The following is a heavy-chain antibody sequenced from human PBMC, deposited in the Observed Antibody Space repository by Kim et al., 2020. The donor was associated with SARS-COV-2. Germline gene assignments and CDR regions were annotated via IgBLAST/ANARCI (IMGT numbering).Heavy chain of an antibody. D-gene: IGHD3-16*01. CDR1: GFTFGDYG. V-gene: IGHV3-20*04. Sequence: GGSLRLSCAASGFTFGDYGMSWVRQAPGKGLEWVSGINRNSDSTGYAESVKGRLTISRDNAKSSLYLQMKSLRADDTALYYCVRGYAGGPLDFWGHGT. CDR2: INRNSDST. J-gene: IGHJ4*01. CDR3: VRGYAGGPLDF.